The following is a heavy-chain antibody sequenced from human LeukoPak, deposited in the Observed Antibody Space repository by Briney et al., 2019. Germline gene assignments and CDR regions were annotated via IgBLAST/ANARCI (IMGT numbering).Heavy chain of an antibody. CDR1: GGSISSSSYY. Sequence: SETLSLTCTVSGGSISSSSYYWGWIRQPPGKGLEWIGSIYYSGSTYYNPSLKSRVTISVDTSKNQFSLKLSSVTAADTAVYYCASITTVTMVGGYYFDYWGQGTQVTVSS. J-gene: IGHJ4*02. CDR3: ASITTVTMVGGYYFDY. D-gene: IGHD3-10*01. V-gene: IGHV4-39*01. CDR2: IYYSGST.